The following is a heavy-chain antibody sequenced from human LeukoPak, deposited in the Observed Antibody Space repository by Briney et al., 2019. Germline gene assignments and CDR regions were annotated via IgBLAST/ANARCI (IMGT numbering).Heavy chain of an antibody. Sequence: GGSLRLSCAASGFTFSSYAMSWVRQAPGKGLEWVSAISGSAVTTYYADSVRGRFTISRDNSKNTLYLQMNSLRAEDTAVYYCGGEGGYCNRATCSYDYWGQGSLVTVSS. CDR1: GFTFSSYA. CDR2: ISGSAVTT. J-gene: IGHJ4*02. CDR3: GGEGGYCNRATCSYDY. V-gene: IGHV3-23*01. D-gene: IGHD2/OR15-2a*01.